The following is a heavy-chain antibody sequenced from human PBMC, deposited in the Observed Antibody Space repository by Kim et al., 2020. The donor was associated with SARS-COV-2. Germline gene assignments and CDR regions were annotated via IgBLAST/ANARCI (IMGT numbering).Heavy chain of an antibody. J-gene: IGHJ6*03. Sequence: SVKVSCKASGGTFSSYAISWVRQAPGQGLEWMGGIIPIFGTENYAQKFQGRVTITADESTSTAYMELSSLRSEDTAVYYCAGLWFRELFPGYYYMDVWG. CDR3: AGLWFRELFPGYYYMDV. CDR2: IIPIFGTE. CDR1: GGTFSSYA. D-gene: IGHD3-10*01. V-gene: IGHV1-69*13.